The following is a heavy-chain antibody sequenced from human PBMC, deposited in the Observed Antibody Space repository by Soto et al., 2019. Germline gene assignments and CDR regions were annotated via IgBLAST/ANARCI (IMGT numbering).Heavy chain of an antibody. CDR3: ARGGSHVLRFLEWPPAYYGMDV. D-gene: IGHD3-3*01. CDR1: GGSISSSSYY. V-gene: IGHV4-39*01. Sequence: PSETLSLTCTVSGGSISSSSYYWGWIRQPPGKGLEWIGSIYYSGSTYYNPSLKSRVTISVDTSKNQFSLKLSSVTAADTAVYYCARGGSHVLRFLEWPPAYYGMDVWGQGTTVTVSS. CDR2: IYYSGST. J-gene: IGHJ6*02.